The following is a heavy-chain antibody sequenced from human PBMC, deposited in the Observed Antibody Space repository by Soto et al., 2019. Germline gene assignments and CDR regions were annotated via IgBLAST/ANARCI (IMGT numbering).Heavy chain of an antibody. CDR2: IYYSGST. D-gene: IGHD6-19*01. V-gene: IGHV4-61*01. J-gene: IGHJ4*02. CDR3: GRGGGSIAVAGLIDY. Sequence: QVQLQESGPGLVKPSETLSLTCTVSGGSVSSGSYYWSWIRQPPGKGLEWIGYIYYSGSTNYNPSLKSRVTISVDTSKNQFSLELGSVTAADTAVYYCGRGGGSIAVAGLIDYWGQGTLVTVSS. CDR1: GGSVSSGSYY.